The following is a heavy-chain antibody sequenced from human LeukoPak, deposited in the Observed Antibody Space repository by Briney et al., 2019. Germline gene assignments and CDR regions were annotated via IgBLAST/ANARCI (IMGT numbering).Heavy chain of an antibody. V-gene: IGHV3-30-3*01. CDR2: ISYDGSNK. D-gene: IGHD3-10*01. CDR1: GFTFSSYA. CDR3: ARDTLYGNYFDY. Sequence: GRSLRLSCAASGFTFSSYAMHWVRQAPGKGLEWMAVISYDGSNKYYADSVKGRFTISRDNSKNTLYLQMNSLRAEDTAVYYCARDTLYGNYFDYWGQGTLVTVSS. J-gene: IGHJ4*02.